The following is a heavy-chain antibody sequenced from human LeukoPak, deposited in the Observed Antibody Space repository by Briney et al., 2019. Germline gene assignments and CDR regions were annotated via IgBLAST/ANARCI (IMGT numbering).Heavy chain of an antibody. Sequence: GASVKVSCKASGYTFTSYDINWVRQATGQGLEWMGWMNPNSGNTGYAQKFQGRVTMTRNTSISTAYMELSSLRSEDTAVYYCARAAYYYGSGSYYYYYYYMDVWGKGTTVTVSS. D-gene: IGHD3-10*01. J-gene: IGHJ6*03. CDR3: ARAAYYYGSGSYYYYYYYMDV. CDR2: MNPNSGNT. CDR1: GYTFTSYD. V-gene: IGHV1-8*01.